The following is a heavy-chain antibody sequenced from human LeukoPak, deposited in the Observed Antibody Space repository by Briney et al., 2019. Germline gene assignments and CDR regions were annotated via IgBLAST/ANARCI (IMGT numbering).Heavy chain of an antibody. D-gene: IGHD1-26*01. CDR2: ISANNGNT. CDR1: GYTFTSYG. Sequence: ASVKVSCKASGYTFTSYGIGWVRQAPGQGLEWMGWISANNGNTNYAQKLQGRVTMTTDTSTSTAYMELRSLRSDDTAVYYCARGLRRNVGATTPLGYWGQGTLVTVSS. J-gene: IGHJ4*02. CDR3: ARGLRRNVGATTPLGY. V-gene: IGHV1-18*01.